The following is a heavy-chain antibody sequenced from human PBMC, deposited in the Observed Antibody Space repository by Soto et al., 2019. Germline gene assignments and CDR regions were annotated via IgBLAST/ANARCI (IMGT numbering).Heavy chain of an antibody. CDR3: AKDGNRKDDY. V-gene: IGHV3-23*01. J-gene: IGHJ4*02. CDR1: GFSISDYA. CDR2: ISDSGTKT. Sequence: HPGGSLRLSCSASGFSISDYAMSWVRQAPGKGLEWVSSISDSGTKTFYADSVKGRFAISRDTSKNTVYMQMNNLRVEDTALYYCAKDGNRKDDYWGQGTVVTVSS.